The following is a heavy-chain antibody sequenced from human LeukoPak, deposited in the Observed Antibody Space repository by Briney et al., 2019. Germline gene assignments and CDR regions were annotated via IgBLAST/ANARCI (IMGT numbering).Heavy chain of an antibody. J-gene: IGHJ4*02. CDR1: RYTFTSYD. CDR2: MNPDSGNT. D-gene: IGHD2-8*01. Sequence: GASVKVSCKAARYTFTSYDINWVRQAPGQGLEWMGWMNPDSGNTGCAQKFQGRVTMTRNTSINTAYMELGGLTSDDTAIYFCMRGSHRGYCTTSDSYTVDFWGQGTLVSVSS. V-gene: IGHV1-8*01. CDR3: MRGSHRGYCTTSDSYTVDF.